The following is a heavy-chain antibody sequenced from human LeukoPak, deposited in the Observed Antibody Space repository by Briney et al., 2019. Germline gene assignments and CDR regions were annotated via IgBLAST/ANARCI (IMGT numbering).Heavy chain of an antibody. D-gene: IGHD2-15*01. J-gene: IGHJ5*02. V-gene: IGHV5-51*01. CDR2: IYPADSDI. Sequence: GESLKISCKGSGYSFSSYWIGWVRHMPGKGLEWMGMIYPADSDIRYSPSFQGQVTISADKSISTAYLQWSSLKASDTAMYYCARQEYCSGGSCYTWFDPWGQGTLVTVSS. CDR1: GYSFSSYW. CDR3: ARQEYCSGGSCYTWFDP.